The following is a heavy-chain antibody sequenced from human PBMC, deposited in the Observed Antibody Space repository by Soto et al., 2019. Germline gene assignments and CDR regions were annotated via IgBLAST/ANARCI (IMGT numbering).Heavy chain of an antibody. D-gene: IGHD3-22*01. J-gene: IGHJ4*02. V-gene: IGHV3-23*01. CDR3: AKRMYYYDSSGYRLFDY. CDR2: VSVSGGTT. CDR1: GFTFRNYA. Sequence: GGSLRLSCAASGFTFRNYAMNWVRQAPGKGLEWVSGVSVSGGTTYYADSVKGRFTVSRDNSKITVYLQMNSLRADDTAVYFCAKRMYYYDSSGYRLFDYWGQGTLVTVSS.